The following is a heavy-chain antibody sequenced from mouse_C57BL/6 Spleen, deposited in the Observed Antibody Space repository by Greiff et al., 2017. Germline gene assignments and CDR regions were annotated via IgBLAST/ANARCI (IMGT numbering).Heavy chain of an antibody. V-gene: IGHV1-82*01. Sequence: QVQLQQSGPELVKPGASVKISCTASGYAFSSSWMNWVKQRPGTGLEWIGRIYPGDGDTNYNGTFKGKATLTADKSSSTAYMQLSSLTSEDSAVYFCARSDYDVSSWFAYWGQGTLVTVSA. CDR1: GYAFSSSW. CDR3: ARSDYDVSSWFAY. J-gene: IGHJ3*01. D-gene: IGHD2-4*01. CDR2: IYPGDGDT.